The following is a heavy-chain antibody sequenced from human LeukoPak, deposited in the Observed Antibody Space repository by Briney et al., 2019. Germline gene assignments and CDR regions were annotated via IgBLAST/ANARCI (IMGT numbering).Heavy chain of an antibody. J-gene: IGHJ4*02. D-gene: IGHD6-19*01. CDR3: AREGPPYSSGWYGADY. Sequence: SETLSLTCTVSGGSISSYYWSWIRQPAGKGLEWIGRIYTSGSTNYNPSLKSRVTMSVDTSKNQFSLKLSSVTAADTAVYYCAREGPPYSSGWYGADYWGQGTLVTVSS. CDR2: IYTSGST. V-gene: IGHV4-4*07. CDR1: GGSISSYY.